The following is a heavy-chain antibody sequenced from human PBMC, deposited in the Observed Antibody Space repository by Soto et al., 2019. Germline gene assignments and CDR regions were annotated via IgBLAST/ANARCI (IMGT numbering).Heavy chain of an antibody. V-gene: IGHV1-3*01. D-gene: IGHD6-13*01. CDR3: ARGRYSSSPGTHFDY. Sequence: QVQLVQSGAEVKKPGASVKVSCKASGYTFTSYAMHWVRQAPGQRLEWMGWINAGNGNTKYSQKFQGRVTITRDTYASTAYMELSSLRSEDTAVYYCARGRYSSSPGTHFDYWGQGTLVTVSS. CDR1: GYTFTSYA. J-gene: IGHJ4*02. CDR2: INAGNGNT.